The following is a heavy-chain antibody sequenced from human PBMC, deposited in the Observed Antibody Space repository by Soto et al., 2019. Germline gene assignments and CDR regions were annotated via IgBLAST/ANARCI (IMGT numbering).Heavy chain of an antibody. V-gene: IGHV1-8*01. CDR1: GYTFTSYD. Sequence: QVQLVQSGAEVKKPGASVKVSCKASGYTFTSYDISWVRQATGQGLEVMGWINTNSGNTGYAQKFQGRVTMTRNNSISTVDMALSSLTSEDTALYYCASEVMHGFLYWGQGTLVTVAA. J-gene: IGHJ4*02. CDR3: ASEVMHGFLY. CDR2: INTNSGNT. D-gene: IGHD2-21*01.